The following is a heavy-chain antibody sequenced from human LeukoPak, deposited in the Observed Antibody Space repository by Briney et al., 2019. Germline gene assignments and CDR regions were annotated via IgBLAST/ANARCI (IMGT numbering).Heavy chain of an antibody. J-gene: IGHJ2*01. CDR1: GGSTSRYY. CDR3: ARLPGIAPGWVEGGLVGVPFAST. V-gene: IGHV4-59*08. D-gene: IGHD6-13*01. Sequence: SETLSLTCTVSGGSTSRYYWSWIRQPPGKRLEWLGYIYYSGSTTYNPPLKRRLTVSVDTSKNHISLKRISLTAADTAVYYCARLPGIAPGWVEGGLVGVPFASTWGR. CDR2: IYYSGST.